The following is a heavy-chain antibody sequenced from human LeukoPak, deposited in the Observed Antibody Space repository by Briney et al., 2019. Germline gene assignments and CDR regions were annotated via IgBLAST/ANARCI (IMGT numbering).Heavy chain of an antibody. CDR1: GFTFSTYA. Sequence: PGGSLRLSCAASGFTFSTYAMAWVRQAPGKGLEWVSSISGSGGSTYYADSVKGRFTISRDNYKNTLFLQMNSLTAGDTAVYYCANCGRPGFDYWGQGTLVAVSS. CDR2: ISGSGGST. D-gene: IGHD1-1*01. V-gene: IGHV3-23*01. J-gene: IGHJ4*02. CDR3: ANCGRPGFDY.